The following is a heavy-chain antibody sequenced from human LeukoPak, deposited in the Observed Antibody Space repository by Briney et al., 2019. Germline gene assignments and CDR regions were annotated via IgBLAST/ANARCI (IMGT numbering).Heavy chain of an antibody. CDR1: GFTFSSYE. D-gene: IGHD3-9*01. CDR2: ISSSGSTI. V-gene: IGHV3-48*03. Sequence: PGGSLRLSCAASGFTFSSYEMNWVRQAPGKGLEWVSYISSSGSTIYYADSVKGRFTISRDNSKNTLYLQMNSLRAEDTAVYYCAREASYDILTGYYLDYWGQGTLVTVSS. J-gene: IGHJ4*02. CDR3: AREASYDILTGYYLDY.